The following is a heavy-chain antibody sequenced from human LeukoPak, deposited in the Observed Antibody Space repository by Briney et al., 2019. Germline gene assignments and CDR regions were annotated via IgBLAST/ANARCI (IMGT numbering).Heavy chain of an antibody. V-gene: IGHV4-39*01. CDR2: ISSSGTT. J-gene: IGHJ5*02. CDR3: ARHESANWFDP. CDR1: GGSISSINGY. Sequence: SESLSLTCSVSGGSISSINGYWGWVRQPPEKGLEWIGTISSSGTTYYIPSLKSRVTISIDTSKNQFSLKLSSVTAADTAVYYCARHESANWFDPWGQGTLVIVSS.